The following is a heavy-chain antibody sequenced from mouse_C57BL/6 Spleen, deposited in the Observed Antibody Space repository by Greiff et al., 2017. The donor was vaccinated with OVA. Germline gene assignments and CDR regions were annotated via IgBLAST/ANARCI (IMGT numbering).Heavy chain of an antibody. D-gene: IGHD2-4*01. CDR2: IRSKSNNYAT. Sequence: EVKLMESGGGLVQPKGSLKLSCAASGFSFNTYAMNWVRQAPGKGLEWVARIRSKSNNYATYYADSVKDRFTISRDDSESMLYLQMNNLKTEDTAMYYCVRQEDYAWFAYWGQGTLVTVSA. CDR3: VRQEDYAWFAY. V-gene: IGHV10-1*01. J-gene: IGHJ3*01. CDR1: GFSFNTYA.